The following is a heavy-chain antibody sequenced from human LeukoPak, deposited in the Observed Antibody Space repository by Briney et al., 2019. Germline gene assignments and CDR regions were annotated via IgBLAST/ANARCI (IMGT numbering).Heavy chain of an antibody. D-gene: IGHD1-1*01. Sequence: ASVKVSCKASGDSFSSFGFNWVRQAPGQGLEWMGRITPISGSAHYPQRFQGRVTITADESTTTVYMELSILRSEDTALYYCAREQRLDGNWFFDLWGQGTVVTVSS. CDR2: ITPISGSA. CDR1: GDSFSSFG. J-gene: IGHJ4*02. V-gene: IGHV1-69*13. CDR3: AREQRLDGNWFFDL.